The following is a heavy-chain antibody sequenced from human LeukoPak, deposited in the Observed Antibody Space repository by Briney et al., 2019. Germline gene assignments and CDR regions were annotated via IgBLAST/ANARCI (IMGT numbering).Heavy chain of an antibody. J-gene: IGHJ5*02. CDR2: ISYDGSNK. V-gene: IGHV3-30*03. CDR3: ARDGSSSWSPMGWFDP. D-gene: IGHD6-13*01. Sequence: GGSLRLSCAASGFTFSSYAMHWVRQAPGKGLEWVAVISYDGSNKYYADSVKGRFTISRDNSKNTLYLQMNSLRAEDTAVYYCARDGSSSWSPMGWFDPWGQGTLVTVSS. CDR1: GFTFSSYA.